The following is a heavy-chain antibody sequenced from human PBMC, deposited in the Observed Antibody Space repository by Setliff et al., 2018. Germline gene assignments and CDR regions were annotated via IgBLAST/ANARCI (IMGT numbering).Heavy chain of an antibody. Sequence: PSETLSLTCAVYGGSISSGYYWGWIRQPPGKGLEWIGSIYHSGSTYYNPSLKSRVTISVDTSKNQFSLKLSSVTAADTAVYYCARRDGDFDYWGQGTLVTVSS. CDR3: ARRDGDFDY. CDR1: GGSISSGYY. D-gene: IGHD4-17*01. J-gene: IGHJ4*02. CDR2: IYHSGST. V-gene: IGHV4-38-2*01.